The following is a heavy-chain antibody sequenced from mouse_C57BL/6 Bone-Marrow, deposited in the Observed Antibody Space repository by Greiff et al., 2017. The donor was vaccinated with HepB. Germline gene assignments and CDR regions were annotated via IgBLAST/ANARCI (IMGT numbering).Heavy chain of an antibody. CDR3: AIHDRDYGSSYWDFDV. D-gene: IGHD1-1*01. CDR2: ISGGGGNT. J-gene: IGHJ1*03. V-gene: IGHV5-9*04. CDR1: GFTFSSYT. Sequence: DVHLVESGGGLVKPGGSLKLSCAASGFTFSSYTMSWVRQTPEKRLEWVATISGGGGNTYYPDSVKGRFTISRDHATNTLYLQMSSLRSEDTAVYYCAIHDRDYGSSYWDFDVWGTGTTVTVSS.